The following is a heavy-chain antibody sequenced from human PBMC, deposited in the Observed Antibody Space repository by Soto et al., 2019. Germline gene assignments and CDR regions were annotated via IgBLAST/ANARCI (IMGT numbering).Heavy chain of an antibody. CDR2: INSDGSS. D-gene: IGHD6-25*01. Sequence: EVQLVESGGGLVQPGGSLRLSCAASGFTLSSNWMHWVRQAPGKGLVWVSRINSDGSSIYADSVKGRFTISRDNAKNTLYLQMNSLRAEDTDVYYCARAASNAFDIWGQGTMVTVSS. CDR1: GFTLSSNW. CDR3: ARAASNAFDI. J-gene: IGHJ3*02. V-gene: IGHV3-74*01.